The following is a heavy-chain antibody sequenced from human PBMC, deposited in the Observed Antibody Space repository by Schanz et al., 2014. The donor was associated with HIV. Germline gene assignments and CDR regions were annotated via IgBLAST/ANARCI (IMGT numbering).Heavy chain of an antibody. CDR3: AREDVSNWSFDL. CDR1: GGSIISSDYY. Sequence: QVHLQESGPGLVKPSETLSLTCTVSGGSIISSDYYWTWIRQHPGKGLEWIGYIYYSGNTHYNPSLRGRLTISVDTSKNQFSLEVNSVTAADTAVYYCAREDVSNWSFDLWGRGTLVSVSS. V-gene: IGHV4-31*03. D-gene: IGHD3-10*02. CDR2: IYYSGNT. J-gene: IGHJ2*01.